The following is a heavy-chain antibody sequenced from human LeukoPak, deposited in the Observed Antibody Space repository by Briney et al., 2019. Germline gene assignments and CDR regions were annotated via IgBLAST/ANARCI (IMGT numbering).Heavy chain of an antibody. CDR1: GFTFSSYW. V-gene: IGHV3-7*01. CDR2: IKQDGSEK. D-gene: IGHD3-22*01. J-gene: IGHJ4*02. Sequence: GGSLRLSCAASGFTFSSYWMSWVRQAPGKGLEWVADIKQDGSEKYYVDSVKGRFTISRDNAKNSLYLQMNSLRAEDTAVYYCARGLYYYDSSGYYYWGQGTLVTVSS. CDR3: ARGLYYYDSSGYYY.